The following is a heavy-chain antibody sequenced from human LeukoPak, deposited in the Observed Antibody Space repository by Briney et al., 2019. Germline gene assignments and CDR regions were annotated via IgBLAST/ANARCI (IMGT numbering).Heavy chain of an antibody. V-gene: IGHV3-23*01. CDR1: GFTFSSYA. J-gene: IGHJ4*02. D-gene: IGHD5-12*01. Sequence: PGGSLRLSCAASGFTFSSYAMSWVRQAPGKGLEWVSAISGSGGSTYYADSVKGRFTISRDNSKNTLYLQMNSLRAEDTAVYYCAKGPYSGYDLLEEKYVLFDYWGQGTLVTVSS. CDR2: ISGSGGST. CDR3: AKGPYSGYDLLEEKYVLFDY.